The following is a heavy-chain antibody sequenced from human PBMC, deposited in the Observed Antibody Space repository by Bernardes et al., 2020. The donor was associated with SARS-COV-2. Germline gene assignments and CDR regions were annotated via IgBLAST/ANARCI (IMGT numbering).Heavy chain of an antibody. CDR3: ARGRSRITMIVVAQYYFDY. V-gene: IGHV1-8*01. Sequence: ASVKVSCKASGYTFTSYDINWVRQATGQGLEWMGWMNPNSGNTGYAQKFQGRVTMTRNTSISTAYMELSSLRSEDTAVYYCARGRSRITMIVVAQYYFDYWGQGTLVNVSS. J-gene: IGHJ4*02. CDR1: GYTFTSYD. D-gene: IGHD3-22*01. CDR2: MNPNSGNT.